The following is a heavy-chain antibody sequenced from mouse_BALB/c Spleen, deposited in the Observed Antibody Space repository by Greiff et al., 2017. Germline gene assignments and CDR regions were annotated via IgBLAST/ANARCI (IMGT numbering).Heavy chain of an antibody. CDR1: GFNIKDYY. CDR2: IDPENGDT. J-gene: IGHJ3*01. CDR3: NAWGNYEAY. Sequence: VQLQQSGAELVRTGASVKLSCTASGFNIKDYYMHWVKQRPEQGLEWFGWIDPENGDTEYAPKFQGKATMTADTSSNTAYLQLSSLTSEDTAVYYCNAWGNYEAYWGQGTLVTVSA. D-gene: IGHD2-1*01. V-gene: IGHV14-4*02.